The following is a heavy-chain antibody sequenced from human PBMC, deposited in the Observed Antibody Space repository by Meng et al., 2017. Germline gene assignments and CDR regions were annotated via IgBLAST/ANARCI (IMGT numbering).Heavy chain of an antibody. CDR1: GFTFSRYW. Sequence: VQLVGSGGGVVRPGGSLRPYCAASGFTFSRYWMSWVRQAPGKGLEWVANIKQDGSEKYYVDSVKGRFTISRDNAKNSLYLQMNSLRAEDTAVYYCARHYSSSWYVDYWGQGTLVTSPQ. J-gene: IGHJ4*02. CDR3: ARHYSSSWYVDY. V-gene: IGHV3-7*01. CDR2: IKQDGSEK. D-gene: IGHD6-13*01.